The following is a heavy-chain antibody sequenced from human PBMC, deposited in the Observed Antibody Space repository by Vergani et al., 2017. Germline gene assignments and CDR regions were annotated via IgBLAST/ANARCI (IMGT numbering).Heavy chain of an antibody. D-gene: IGHD3-9*01. CDR1: GGSLSGSY. CDR2: INHSGSA. J-gene: IGHJ4*02. Sequence: QVQLQQWGAGLVKPSETLSLTCVVPGGSLSGSYWSWIRQPPGKGLEWIGEINHSGSANYNPSLQSRVTISIDTSKNQFSLRLFSVTAADTAVYYCARAGIWLPNSWGQGTLVTVS. V-gene: IGHV4-34*02. CDR3: ARAGIWLPNS.